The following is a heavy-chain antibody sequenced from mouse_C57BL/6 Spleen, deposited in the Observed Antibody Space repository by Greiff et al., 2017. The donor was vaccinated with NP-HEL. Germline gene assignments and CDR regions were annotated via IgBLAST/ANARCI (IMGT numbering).Heavy chain of an antibody. V-gene: IGHV3-1*01. J-gene: IGHJ1*03. CDR3: ARGDGYYWYFDV. CDR1: GYSITSGYD. CDR2: ISYSGST. D-gene: IGHD2-3*01. Sequence: VQLKESGPGMVKPSQSLSLTCTVTGYSITSGYDWHWIRHFPGNKLEWMGYISYSGSTNYNPSLKSRISITHDTSKNHFFLKLNSVTTEDTATYYCARGDGYYWYFDVWGTGTTVTVSS.